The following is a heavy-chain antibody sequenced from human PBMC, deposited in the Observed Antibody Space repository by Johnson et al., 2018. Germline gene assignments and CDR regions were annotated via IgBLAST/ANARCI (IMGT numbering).Heavy chain of an antibody. Sequence: VQLVESGGGLVQPGGSLRLSCAASGFTFSSYGMPWVRQAPGKGLEWVSYISSSGTTIYYADAVKGRFTISRDNSKNTLYLQVNSLRAEDTAVYFCAKEGLVILITTITEWGQGTLVTVSS. J-gene: IGHJ4*02. CDR3: AKEGLVILITTITE. CDR1: GFTFSSYG. D-gene: IGHD2/OR15-2a*01. V-gene: IGHV3-48*01. CDR2: ISSSGTTI.